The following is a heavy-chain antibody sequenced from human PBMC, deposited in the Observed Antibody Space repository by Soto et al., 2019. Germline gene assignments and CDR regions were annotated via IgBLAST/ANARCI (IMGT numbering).Heavy chain of an antibody. CDR2: LHSDVST. Sequence: GGSLRRSCAVSGFTVSSNCITWVRQAPGQGLEWVSVLHSDVSTYYVDSVKGRFVISRDNSKNTVYLQMNSLRAEDTAIYYCARELGGSWYNWFDPWGQGTLVTVSS. CDR3: ARELGGSWYNWFDP. CDR1: GFTVSSNC. D-gene: IGHD2-15*01. J-gene: IGHJ5*02. V-gene: IGHV3-53*01.